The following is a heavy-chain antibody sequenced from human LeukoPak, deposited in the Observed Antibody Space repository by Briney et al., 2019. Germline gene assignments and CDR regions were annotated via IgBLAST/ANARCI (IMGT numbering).Heavy chain of an antibody. CDR2: IRSKANSYAT. J-gene: IGHJ3*02. CDR3: TRLLSHHSGAFDI. D-gene: IGHD3-16*02. CDR1: GFTFSGSA. Sequence: QPGGSLKLSCAASGFTFSGSAMHWVRQASGKGLEWVGRIRSKANSYATAYAASVKGRFTISRDDSKNTAYLQTNSLKTEDTAVYYCTRLLSHHSGAFDIWGQGTIVTVSS. V-gene: IGHV3-73*01.